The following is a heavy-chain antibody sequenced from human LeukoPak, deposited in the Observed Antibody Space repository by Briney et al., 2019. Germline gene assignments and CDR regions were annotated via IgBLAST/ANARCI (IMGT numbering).Heavy chain of an antibody. D-gene: IGHD6-13*01. CDR3: AREIAAAGTDLNWFDP. V-gene: IGHV3-30*01. Sequence: GGSLRLSCAASGFTFSSYAMHWVRQAPGKGLEWVAVISYDGSNKYYADSVKGRFTISRDNSKNTLYLQMNSLRAEDTAVCYCAREIAAAGTDLNWFDPWGQGTLVTVSS. CDR1: GFTFSSYA. CDR2: ISYDGSNK. J-gene: IGHJ5*02.